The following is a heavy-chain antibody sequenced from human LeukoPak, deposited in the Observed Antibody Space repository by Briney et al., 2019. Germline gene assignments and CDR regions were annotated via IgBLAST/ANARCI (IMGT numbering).Heavy chain of an antibody. CDR3: ARVDRDGYNSIDY. Sequence: GGSLRLSCTASGFTFSTYNMNWVRQAPGKGLEWVSSISSSGSYIYFADSVKGRFTISRDNAKNSLYLQMNGLRAEDTAVYYCARVDRDGYNSIDYWGQGTLVTVSS. CDR1: GFTFSTYN. J-gene: IGHJ4*02. CDR2: ISSSGSYI. D-gene: IGHD5-24*01. V-gene: IGHV3-21*01.